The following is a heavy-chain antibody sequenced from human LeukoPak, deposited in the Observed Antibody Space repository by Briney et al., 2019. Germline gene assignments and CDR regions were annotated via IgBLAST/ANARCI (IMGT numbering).Heavy chain of an antibody. CDR3: ARGAAGTTPDYYYFGLDV. CDR2: ISPGDSDT. Sequence: GESLKISCKGSGYRVTDYWIGWVRQMPGKVLGWLGIISPGDSDTKYSPSFQGQVTISADKSINTAHLQWSSLKASDTAMYYCARGAAGTTPDYYYFGLDVWGQGTTVRVSS. J-gene: IGHJ6*02. V-gene: IGHV5-51*01. D-gene: IGHD1-7*01. CDR1: GYRVTDYW.